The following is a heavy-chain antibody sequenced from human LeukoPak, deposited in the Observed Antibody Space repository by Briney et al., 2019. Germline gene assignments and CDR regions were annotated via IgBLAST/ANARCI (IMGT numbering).Heavy chain of an antibody. J-gene: IGHJ6*02. D-gene: IGHD2-2*02. CDR1: GGTFISYA. CDR2: IIPIFGTA. Sequence: SVKVSCKASGGTFISYAISWVRQAPGQGLEWMGGIIPIFGTANYAQKFQGRVTITADESTNTAYMELSSLRSEDTAVYYCARGVVVVPAAIAPPYYYYGMDVWGQGTTVTVSS. V-gene: IGHV1-69*13. CDR3: ARGVVVVPAAIAPPYYYYGMDV.